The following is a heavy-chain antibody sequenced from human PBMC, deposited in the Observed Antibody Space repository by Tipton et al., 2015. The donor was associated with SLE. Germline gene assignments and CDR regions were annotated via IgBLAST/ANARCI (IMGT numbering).Heavy chain of an antibody. J-gene: IGHJ4*02. CDR3: ARDEYSSGWYGGLWDY. D-gene: IGHD6-19*01. CDR1: GFTFSTYV. V-gene: IGHV3-64*01. CDR2: ISNNGDST. Sequence: SLRLSCAASGFTFSTYVMHWVRQAPGKGLEYVSAISNNGDSTYYANSVKGRFTISRDNSKKTLYLQMDSLRAEDMGVYFCARDEYSSGWYGGLWDYWGQGTLVTVSS.